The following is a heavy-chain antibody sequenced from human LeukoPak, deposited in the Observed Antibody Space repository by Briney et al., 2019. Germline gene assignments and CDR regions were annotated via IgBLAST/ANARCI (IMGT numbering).Heavy chain of an antibody. CDR3: ARRHVEYSSSSDPYYFDY. CDR1: GYSISSGYY. D-gene: IGHD6-6*01. V-gene: IGHV4-61*01. Sequence: SETLSLTCTVSGYSISSGYYWTWIRQPPGKGLEWIGSLYYSGSTNYNPSLKSRVTISVDTSKNQFSLKLSSVTAADTAVYYCARRHVEYSSSSDPYYFDYWGQGTLVTVSS. CDR2: LYYSGST. J-gene: IGHJ4*02.